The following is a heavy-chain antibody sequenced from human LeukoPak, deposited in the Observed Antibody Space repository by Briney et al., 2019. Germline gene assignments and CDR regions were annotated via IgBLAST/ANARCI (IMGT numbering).Heavy chain of an antibody. V-gene: IGHV3-21*01. CDR1: GFTFSTYT. CDR3: SNLRGSNYMDN. Sequence: GGSLRLSCAASGFTFSTYTMNWVRQAPGKGLEWVSSISSSSTNIHYADSVKGRFTISTDNAKTSLHLQITSLKDEDTYVCSCSNLRGSNYMDNWGQGTTVTVSS. D-gene: IGHD3-10*01. J-gene: IGHJ6*03. CDR2: ISSSSTNI.